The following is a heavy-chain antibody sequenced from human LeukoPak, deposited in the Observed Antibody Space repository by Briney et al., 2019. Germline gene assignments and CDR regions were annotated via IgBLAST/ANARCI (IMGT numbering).Heavy chain of an antibody. D-gene: IGHD6-13*01. J-gene: IGHJ5*02. CDR1: GYTFTGYY. CDR3: AREYQDSSSWYDWFDP. V-gene: IGHV1-2*02. Sequence: ASVKVSCKASGYTFTGYYMHWVRQAPGQGLEWMGWINPNSGGTNYAQKFQGRVTMTRDTSINTAYMELSRLRSDDTAVYYCAREYQDSSSWYDWFDPWGQGTLVTVSS. CDR2: INPNSGGT.